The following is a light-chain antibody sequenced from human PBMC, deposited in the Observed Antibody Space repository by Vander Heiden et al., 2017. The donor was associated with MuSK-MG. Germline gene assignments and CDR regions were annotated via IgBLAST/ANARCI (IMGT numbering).Light chain of an antibody. CDR1: LVISTF. J-gene: IGKJ3*01. V-gene: IGKV1-33*01. CDR3: QQYESSLFT. CDR2: DAS. Sequence: DLPLTASPSYLSASVGVSVTITCPASLVISTFLHWYQRIPGKGPITILFDASNLETVVPTRCSGRGSGTEVTFLSSSLQPEDRVSYYWQQYESSLFTFGPGTKLDIK.